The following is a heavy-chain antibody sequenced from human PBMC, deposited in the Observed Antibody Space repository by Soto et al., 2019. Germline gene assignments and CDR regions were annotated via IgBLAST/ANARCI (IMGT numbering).Heavy chain of an antibody. V-gene: IGHV4-34*01. CDR3: ARGRYYFDY. Sequence: PSETLSLTCAVYGGSFSGYYWSWIRQPPGKGLEWIGEINHSGSTNYNPSLKSRVTISVDTSKNQFSLKLSSVTAADTAVYYCARGRYYFDYWGQGTLVTVS. CDR2: INHSGST. CDR1: GGSFSGYY. J-gene: IGHJ4*02.